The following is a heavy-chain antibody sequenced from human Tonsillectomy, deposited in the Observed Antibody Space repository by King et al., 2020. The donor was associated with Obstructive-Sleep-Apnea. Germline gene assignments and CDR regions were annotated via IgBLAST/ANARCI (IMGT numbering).Heavy chain of an antibody. Sequence: QLQESGPGLVKPSETLSITCTVSGGSISSSSSYWGLIRQPPGKGLEWIGSIYFSGSTYYNPSPKSRGTISVYTSENQFSLNLSSVTAADTAVYYCARDREIFGLFDPGGQGTLVTVSS. CDR2: IYFSGST. CDR1: GGSISSSSSY. D-gene: IGHD3-3*01. CDR3: ARDREIFGLFDP. J-gene: IGHJ5*02. V-gene: IGHV4-39*07.